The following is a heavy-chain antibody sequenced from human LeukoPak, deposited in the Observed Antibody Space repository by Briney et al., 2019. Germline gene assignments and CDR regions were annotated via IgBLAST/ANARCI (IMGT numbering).Heavy chain of an antibody. V-gene: IGHV1-18*01. Sequence: ASVKVSCKASGYTFTSYGISWVRQAPGQGLEWMGWISAYNGNTNYAQKPQGRVTMTTDTSTSTAYMELRSLRSDDTAVYYCARTYDSSGYYYHHFDYWGQGTLVTVSS. CDR3: ARTYDSSGYYYHHFDY. CDR1: GYTFTSYG. D-gene: IGHD3-22*01. CDR2: ISAYNGNT. J-gene: IGHJ4*02.